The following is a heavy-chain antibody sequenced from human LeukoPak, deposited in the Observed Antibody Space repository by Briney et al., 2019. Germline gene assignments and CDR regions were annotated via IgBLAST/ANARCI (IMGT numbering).Heavy chain of an antibody. CDR1: GFTFYDYG. J-gene: IGHJ4*02. Sequence: PGGSLRLSCAASGFTFYDYGMSWVRQAPGKGLEWVSGINWNGGSTGYADSVKGRFTISRDNAKNSLYLQMNSLRAEDTALYHCARDLGDSSGYLARQGYWGQGTLVTVSS. CDR2: INWNGGST. D-gene: IGHD3-22*01. V-gene: IGHV3-20*01. CDR3: ARDLGDSSGYLARQGY.